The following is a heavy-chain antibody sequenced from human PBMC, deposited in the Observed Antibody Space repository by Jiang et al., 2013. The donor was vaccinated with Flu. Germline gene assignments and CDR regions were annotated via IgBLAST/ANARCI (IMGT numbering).Heavy chain of an antibody. V-gene: IGHV6-1*01. CDR1: GDSVSSNSAA. CDR2: TYYRSKWYN. J-gene: IGHJ6*03. CDR3: ARVGRSSSREYYYYMDV. D-gene: IGHD6-13*01. Sequence: SQTLSLTCAISGDSVSSNSAAWNWIRQSPSRGLEWLGRTYYRSKWYNDYAVSVKSRITINPDTSKNQFSLQLNSVTPEDTAVYYCARVGRSSSREYYYYMDVWGKGTTVTRLL.